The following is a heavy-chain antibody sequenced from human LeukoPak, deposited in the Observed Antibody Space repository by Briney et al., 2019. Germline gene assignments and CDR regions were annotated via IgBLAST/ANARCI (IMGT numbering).Heavy chain of an antibody. Sequence: SETLSLTRTVSGGSISSGSYYWSWIRQPAGKGLEWIGRIYTSGSPNYNPSLKSRVTISVDRSKNQFSLKLTSVTAADTAVYYCARDVNGFNYGSAFDVWGQGTMVTVSS. CDR3: ARDVNGFNYGSAFDV. J-gene: IGHJ3*01. D-gene: IGHD3-10*01. CDR2: IYTSGSP. CDR1: GGSISSGSYY. V-gene: IGHV4-61*02.